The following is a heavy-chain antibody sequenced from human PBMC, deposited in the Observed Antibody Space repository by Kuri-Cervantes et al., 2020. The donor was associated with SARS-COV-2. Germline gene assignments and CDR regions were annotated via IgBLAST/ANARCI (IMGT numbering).Heavy chain of an antibody. J-gene: IGHJ6*03. Sequence: GESLKISCAASGFTFSSYWMSWVRQAPGKGLEWVANIKQDGSEKYYVDSVKGRFTISRDNAKNSLYLQMNSLRAEDTAVYYCARDAHSSSSDYYYYYMDVWGKGTTVTVSS. V-gene: IGHV3-7*01. CDR1: GFTFSSYW. CDR3: ARDAHSSSSDYYYYYMDV. D-gene: IGHD6-6*01. CDR2: IKQDGSEK.